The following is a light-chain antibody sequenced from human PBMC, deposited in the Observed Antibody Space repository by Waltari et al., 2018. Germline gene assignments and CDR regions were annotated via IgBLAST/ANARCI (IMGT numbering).Light chain of an antibody. Sequence: EIVMTQSPDTLYVSPGERATLPCRASQSFSSTLAWYQQKPGQSPRLLIDGESTRATGIPARFSGSGSGTEFTLTISSMQSEDFAVYYCQQYNDWPLTFGGGTKVEIK. CDR2: GES. CDR3: QQYNDWPLT. CDR1: QSFSST. V-gene: IGKV3-15*01. J-gene: IGKJ4*01.